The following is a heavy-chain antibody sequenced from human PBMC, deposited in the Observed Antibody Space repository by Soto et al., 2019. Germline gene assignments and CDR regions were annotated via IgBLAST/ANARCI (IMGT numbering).Heavy chain of an antibody. J-gene: IGHJ4*02. CDR1: GYTFTSYG. CDR2: ISAYNGNT. D-gene: IGHD2-2*01. V-gene: IGHV1-18*01. Sequence: QVQLVQSGDEVKKPGASVKVSCKASGYTFTSYGISWVRQAPGQGLELMVWISAYNGNTNYAKKLQGRVTMTTDTSTSTDYMELRSLRSDDTEVDYCERAGGLVPAKLGYWGQGALVTVSS. CDR3: ERAGGLVPAKLGY.